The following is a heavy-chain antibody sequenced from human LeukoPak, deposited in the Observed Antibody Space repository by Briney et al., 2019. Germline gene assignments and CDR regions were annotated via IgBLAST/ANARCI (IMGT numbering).Heavy chain of an antibody. J-gene: IGHJ4*02. CDR3: AGSQWLVRAIDY. CDR2: INHSGST. V-gene: IGHV4-34*01. D-gene: IGHD6-19*01. Sequence: SETLSLTCAVYGGSFSGYYWSWIRQPPGKGLEWIGEINHSGSTYYNPSLKSRVTISVDRSKDQFSLKLSSVTAADTAVYYCAGSQWLVRAIDYWGQGTLVTVSS. CDR1: GGSFSGYY.